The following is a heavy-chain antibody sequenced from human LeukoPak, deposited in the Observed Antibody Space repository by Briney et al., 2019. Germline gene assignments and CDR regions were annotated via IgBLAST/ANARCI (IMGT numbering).Heavy chain of an antibody. CDR2: ISPDGKDT. J-gene: IGHJ4*02. Sequence: GGSLRLSCAASGFTFSNYWIYWVRQVPGKGLVWVSRISPDGKDTSHVDSVKGRFTISRDNAKNTLYLQMNSLRAEDTAVYYCATYNWEYEADYWGQGTLVTVSS. V-gene: IGHV3-74*01. D-gene: IGHD1-20*01. CDR3: ATYNWEYEADY. CDR1: GFTFSNYW.